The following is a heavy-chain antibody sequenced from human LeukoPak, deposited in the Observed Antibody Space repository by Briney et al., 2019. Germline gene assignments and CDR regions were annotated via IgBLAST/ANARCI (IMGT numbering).Heavy chain of an antibody. D-gene: IGHD3-10*01. CDR1: GGSISSYY. Sequence: SETLSLTCTVSGGSISSYYWSWIRQPPGKGLEWIGYIYYSGSTNYNPSLKSRVTIPVDTSKNQFSLKLSSVTAADTAVYYCARSLRSSRITMVRENYYFDYWGQGTLVTVSS. V-gene: IGHV4-59*01. CDR2: IYYSGST. J-gene: IGHJ4*02. CDR3: ARSLRSSRITMVRENYYFDY.